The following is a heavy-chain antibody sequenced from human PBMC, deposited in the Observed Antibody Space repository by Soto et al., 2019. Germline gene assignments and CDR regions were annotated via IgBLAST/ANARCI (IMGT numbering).Heavy chain of an antibody. J-gene: IGHJ6*02. V-gene: IGHV3-30*18. CDR1: GFTFSSYG. CDR3: AKGYCSSTSCHYYYYYYAMDV. Sequence: GGSLRLSCAASGFTFSSYGMHWVRQAPGEGLEWVALISYHGSNQYYGDSVKGRFTISRDNSKNMLYLQMNSLRAEDTAVYFCAKGYCSSTSCHYYYYYYAMDVWGQGTRVTVSS. D-gene: IGHD2-2*01. CDR2: ISYHGSNQ.